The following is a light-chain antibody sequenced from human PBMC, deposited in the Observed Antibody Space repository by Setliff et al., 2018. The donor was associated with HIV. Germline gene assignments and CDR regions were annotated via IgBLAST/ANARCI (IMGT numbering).Light chain of an antibody. CDR3: CSYAGSRTFYV. Sequence: QSALTQPPSASGSPGQSVTISCTGTSSDVGRYNFVSWYQQHPGKAPKLMIYEVSKRPSGVPDRFSGSKSDNTASLTVSGLQAEDEADYYCCSYAGSRTFYVFGTGTKVTVL. CDR1: SSDVGRYNF. CDR2: EVS. V-gene: IGLV2-8*01. J-gene: IGLJ1*01.